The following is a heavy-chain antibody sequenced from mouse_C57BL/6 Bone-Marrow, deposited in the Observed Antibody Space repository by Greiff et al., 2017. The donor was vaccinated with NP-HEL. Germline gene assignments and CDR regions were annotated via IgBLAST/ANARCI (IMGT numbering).Heavy chain of an antibody. V-gene: IGHV14-4*01. J-gene: IGHJ2*01. CDR3: TTNLYDYEDFDY. CDR2: IDPENGDT. Sequence: LQQSGAELVRPGASVKLSCTASGFNIKDDYMHWVKQRPEQGLEWIGWIDPENGDTEYASKFQGKATITADTSSNTAYLQLSSLTSEDTAVYYCTTNLYDYEDFDYWGQGTTLTVSS. D-gene: IGHD2-4*01. CDR1: GFNIKDDY.